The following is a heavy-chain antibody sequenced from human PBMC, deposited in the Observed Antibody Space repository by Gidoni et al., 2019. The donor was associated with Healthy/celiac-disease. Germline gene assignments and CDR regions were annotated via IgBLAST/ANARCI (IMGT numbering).Heavy chain of an antibody. J-gene: IGHJ5*02. D-gene: IGHD6-13*01. CDR3: ARDASSLGYGIAAAGTRWFDP. CDR2: IYHSGST. CDR1: GYSISRGYY. Sequence: QVQLQESGPGLVKPSETLSLTCAVSGYSISRGYYWGWIRQPPGKGLEWIGSIYHSGSTYYNPSLKRRVTISVDTSKNQFSLKLSSVTAADTAVYYCARDASSLGYGIAAAGTRWFDPWGQGTLVTVSS. V-gene: IGHV4-38-2*02.